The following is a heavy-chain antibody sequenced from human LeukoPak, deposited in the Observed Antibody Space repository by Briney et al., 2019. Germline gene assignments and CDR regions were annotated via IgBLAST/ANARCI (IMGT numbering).Heavy chain of an antibody. CDR3: AKEGEYSAYGGAFDI. J-gene: IGHJ3*02. V-gene: IGHV3-23*01. Sequence: GGSLRLSCAASGFTLSSYAMSWVRQAPGKGLEWVSHISGSGGSTYYADSVKGRFTISRDNSKNTVYLQMNSLRAEDTAVYYCAKEGEYSAYGGAFDIWGQGTMVTVSS. D-gene: IGHD5-12*01. CDR2: ISGSGGST. CDR1: GFTLSSYA.